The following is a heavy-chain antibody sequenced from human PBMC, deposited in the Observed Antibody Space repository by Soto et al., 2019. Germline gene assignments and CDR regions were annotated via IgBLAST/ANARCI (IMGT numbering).Heavy chain of an antibody. CDR1: GGSISSYY. V-gene: IGHV4-59*01. J-gene: IGHJ6*02. D-gene: IGHD3-10*01. Sequence: SETLSLTCTVSGGSISSYYWSWIRQPPGNGLEWIGYIYYSGSTNYNPSLKSRVTISVDTSKNQFSLKLSSVTAADTAVYYCARDQWHGSGSYYFGSNYYHYGMDVWGQGTTVTVSS. CDR3: ARDQWHGSGSYYFGSNYYHYGMDV. CDR2: IYYSGST.